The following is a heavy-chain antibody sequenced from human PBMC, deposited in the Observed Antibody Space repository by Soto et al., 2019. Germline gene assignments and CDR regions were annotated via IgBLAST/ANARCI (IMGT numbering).Heavy chain of an antibody. D-gene: IGHD2-2*01. CDR1: GGSFSGYY. CDR2: INHSGST. CDR3: ARVSAQYRYCSSTSCTPGGY. Sequence: SETLSLTCAVYGGSFSGYYWSWIRQPPGKGLEWIGEINHSGSTNYNPSLKSRVTISVDTSKNQFSLKLSSVTAADTAVYYCARVSAQYRYCSSTSCTPGGYWGQGTLVTVSS. V-gene: IGHV4-34*01. J-gene: IGHJ4*02.